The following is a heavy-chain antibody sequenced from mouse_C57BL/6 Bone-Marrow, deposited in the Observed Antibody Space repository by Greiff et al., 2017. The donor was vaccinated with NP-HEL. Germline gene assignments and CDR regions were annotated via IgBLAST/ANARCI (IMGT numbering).Heavy chain of an antibody. Sequence: DVQLVESGAGLVQPGASLKLSCESNEYEFPSYDMPWVRQTPEQRLELVAAINRDGGSTYYPDTLESRFIISRDNTKKTLYLQMSSLRSEDTALYYCARHDGYYAMDYWGQGTSVTVSS. CDR2: INRDGGST. J-gene: IGHJ4*01. D-gene: IGHD2-3*01. CDR3: ARHDGYYAMDY. V-gene: IGHV5-2*01. CDR1: EYEFPSYD.